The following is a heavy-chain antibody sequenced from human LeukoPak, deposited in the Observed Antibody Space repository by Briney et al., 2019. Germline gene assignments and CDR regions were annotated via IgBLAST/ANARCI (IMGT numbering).Heavy chain of an antibody. CDR1: GYTFTSYG. Sequence: ASVKVSCKASGYTFTSYGISWVRQAPGQGLEWMGWIGAYNGNTNYAQKLQGRVTMTTDTSTSTAYMELRSLRSDDTAVYYCARVRYSGSYFDYWGQGTLVTVSS. CDR3: ARVRYSGSYFDY. J-gene: IGHJ4*02. D-gene: IGHD1-26*01. V-gene: IGHV1-18*01. CDR2: IGAYNGNT.